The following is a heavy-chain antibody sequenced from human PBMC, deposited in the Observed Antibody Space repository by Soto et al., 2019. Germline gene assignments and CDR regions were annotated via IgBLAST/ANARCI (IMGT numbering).Heavy chain of an antibody. CDR1: GFTFSSYG. D-gene: IGHD3-3*01. CDR2: ISYDGSNK. CDR3: AKDGEYYDFWSGYLGRFYYYGMDV. Sequence: QVQLVESGGGVVQPGRSLRLSCAASGFTFSSYGMHWVRQAPGKGLEWVAVISYDGSNKYYADSVKGRFNISRDNSKNTLYLQMNSLRAEDTAVYYCAKDGEYYDFWSGYLGRFYYYGMDVWGQGTTVTVSS. J-gene: IGHJ6*02. V-gene: IGHV3-30*18.